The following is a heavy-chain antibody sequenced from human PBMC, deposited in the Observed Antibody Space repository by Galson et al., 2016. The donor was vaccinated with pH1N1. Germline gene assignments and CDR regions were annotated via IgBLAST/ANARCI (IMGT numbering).Heavy chain of an antibody. D-gene: IGHD5-12*01. Sequence: SLRLSCAASGFTFSSYGMHWVRQAPGKGLEWVAVIWYDGSNKYYADSVKGRFTISRDNSKNTLYLEMNSLRGEDTAVYYGAKDGEYSADEGTSWGQGTLGTVSS. CDR1: GFTFSSYG. CDR3: AKDGEYSADEGTS. V-gene: IGHV3-33*06. CDR2: IWYDGSNK. J-gene: IGHJ4*02.